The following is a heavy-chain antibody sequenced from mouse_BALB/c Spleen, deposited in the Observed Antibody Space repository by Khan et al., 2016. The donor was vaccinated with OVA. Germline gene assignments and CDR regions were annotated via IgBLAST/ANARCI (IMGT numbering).Heavy chain of an antibody. CDR1: GYSITSDYA. CDR3: AGWFTY. J-gene: IGHJ3*01. CDR2: ISYNCCT. Sequence: EVQLQESGPGLVKPSQSLSLTCTVTGYSITSDYAWNWIRQFPGNQLGLMGFISYNCCTNYNPTLKNRISFIRDKSKNQFFLQLISVTTEDTASYDCAGWFTYWGQGTLVTVSA. V-gene: IGHV3-2*02.